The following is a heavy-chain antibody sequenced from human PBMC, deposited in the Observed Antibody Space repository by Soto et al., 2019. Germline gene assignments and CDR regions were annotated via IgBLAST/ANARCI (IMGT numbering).Heavy chain of an antibody. CDR1: GGYMRSGGYS. CDR3: ARENQLSGTTGTTSWFDP. Sequence: SVTMSVTCTVSGGYMRSGGYSWCWIRQPPGKGLEWIGYIYHSGSTYYNPSLTSRVTISVDRSKNQFSLKLSSVTAADTAVYYCARENQLSGTTGTTSWFDPCGQGTLVTVPS. D-gene: IGHD1-1*01. V-gene: IGHV4-30-2*01. CDR2: IYHSGST. J-gene: IGHJ5*02.